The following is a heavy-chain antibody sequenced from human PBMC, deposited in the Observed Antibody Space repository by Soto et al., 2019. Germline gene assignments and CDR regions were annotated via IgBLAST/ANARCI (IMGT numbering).Heavy chain of an antibody. Sequence: SETLSLTCAVYGGSFSGYYWSWIRQPPGKGLEWIGEINHSGSTNYNPSLKSRVTIPVDKSKNQFSLKLSSVTAADTAVYYCARGSPGNRYSSGWYDYYYYMDVWGKGTTVTVSS. CDR2: INHSGST. CDR3: ARGSPGNRYSSGWYDYYYYMDV. V-gene: IGHV4-34*01. CDR1: GGSFSGYY. D-gene: IGHD6-19*01. J-gene: IGHJ6*03.